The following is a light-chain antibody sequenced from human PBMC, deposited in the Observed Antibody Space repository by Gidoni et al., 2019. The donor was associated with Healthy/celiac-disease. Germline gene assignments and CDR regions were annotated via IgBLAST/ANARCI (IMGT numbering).Light chain of an antibody. CDR2: GNS. CDR3: QSYDSSVSWM. Sequence: SVLTLPPSLSGAPGLRVTLSCTGSSSNIGAGYDVHWYQQLPGTAPKLLIYGNSNRPAGVPERFSGSKSGTAASLAITGLEAEDEADYYCQSYDSSVSWMFGGGTKLTGL. V-gene: IGLV1-40*01. CDR1: SSNIGAGYD. J-gene: IGLJ3*02.